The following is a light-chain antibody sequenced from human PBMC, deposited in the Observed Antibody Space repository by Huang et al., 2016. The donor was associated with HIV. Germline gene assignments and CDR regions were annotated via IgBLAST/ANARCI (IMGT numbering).Light chain of an antibody. Sequence: DIVMTQSPLSLPVTPGEPASISCRSSQRLLYSNGYNYLDWYLQKPGQSPQLLIYLGANRASGVPDRLSGSGSGTDFTLKSSRVEAEDVGVYYCMQALQTPYTFGQGTKLEIK. J-gene: IGKJ2*01. CDR1: QRLLYSNGYNY. V-gene: IGKV2-28*01. CDR2: LGA. CDR3: MQALQTPYT.